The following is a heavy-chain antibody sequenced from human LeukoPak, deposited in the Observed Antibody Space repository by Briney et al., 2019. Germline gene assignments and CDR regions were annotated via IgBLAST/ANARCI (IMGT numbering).Heavy chain of an antibody. CDR3: ARDYCSGGSCYDY. V-gene: IGHV1-69*06. CDR1: GGTFTSYA. D-gene: IGHD2-15*01. J-gene: IGHJ4*02. CDR2: IIPLFGT. Sequence: SVKVSCKACGGTFTSYAIIWVRQAPGEALEWIGVIIPLFGTNYAQKFQGTVTTTEDKSTSTAYMELRSLKSEDTAVYSCARDYCSGGSCYDYWGQGTLVTVSS.